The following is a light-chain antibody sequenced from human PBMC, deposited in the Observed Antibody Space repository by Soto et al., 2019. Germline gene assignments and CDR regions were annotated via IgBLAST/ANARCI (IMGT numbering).Light chain of an antibody. CDR1: SSDVGGYNY. Sequence: QSVLTQPASVSGSPGQSITISCTGTSSDVGGYNYVSWYQQHPGKAPKLMIYDVSNRPSGVSNRFSGSKSGNTASLTISGLQAEDEADSYCSSYTSSSTLALGTGTKVTVL. J-gene: IGLJ1*01. CDR3: SSYTSSSTLA. CDR2: DVS. V-gene: IGLV2-14*01.